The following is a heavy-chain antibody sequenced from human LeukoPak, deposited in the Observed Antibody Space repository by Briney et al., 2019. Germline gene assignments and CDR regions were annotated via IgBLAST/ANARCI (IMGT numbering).Heavy chain of an antibody. Sequence: PGGSLRLSCAASGFTFSSYWMSWVRQAPGKGLEWVANIKQDGSEKYYVDSVKGRFTISRDNAKNSLYLQMNSLKTEDTAVYYCTTDLWNGDYTVATDPWGQGTLVTASS. J-gene: IGHJ5*02. V-gene: IGHV3-7*03. CDR2: IKQDGSEK. D-gene: IGHD4-17*01. CDR1: GFTFSSYW. CDR3: TTDLWNGDYTVATDP.